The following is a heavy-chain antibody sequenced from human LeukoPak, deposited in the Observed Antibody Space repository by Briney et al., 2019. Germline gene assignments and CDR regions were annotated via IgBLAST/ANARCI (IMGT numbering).Heavy chain of an antibody. V-gene: IGHV3-33*08. CDR1: GFTFSIFA. D-gene: IGHD3-10*01. J-gene: IGHJ6*02. CDR2: IWYDGSNK. CDR3: ARFRGFGEPRMDV. Sequence: PGGSLRLSCAASGFTFSIFAMSWVRQAPGKGLEWVAVIWYDGSNKYYADSVKGRFTISRDNSKNTLYLQMNSLRAEDTAVYYCARFRGFGEPRMDVWGQGTTVTVSS.